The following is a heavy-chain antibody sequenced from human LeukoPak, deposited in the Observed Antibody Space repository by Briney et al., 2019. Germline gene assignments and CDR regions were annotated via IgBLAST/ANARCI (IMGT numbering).Heavy chain of an antibody. CDR1: GGSISSSSYY. J-gene: IGHJ4*02. D-gene: IGHD3-22*01. CDR3: AREVWDYYDNDY. CDR2: IYYSGST. Sequence: SETLSLTCTVSGGSISSSSYYWGWIRQPPGKGLEWIGSIYYSGSTYYNPSLKSRVTISVDTSKNQFSLKLSSVTAADTAVYYCAREVWDYYDNDYWGQGTLVTVSS. V-gene: IGHV4-39*07.